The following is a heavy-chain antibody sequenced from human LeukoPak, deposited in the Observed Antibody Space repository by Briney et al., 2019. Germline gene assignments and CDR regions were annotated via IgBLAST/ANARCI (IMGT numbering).Heavy chain of an antibody. D-gene: IGHD2-15*01. J-gene: IGHJ4*02. CDR3: SKSRDSGGYPLNDFDY. CDR1: GFTFSSYA. V-gene: IGHV3-23*01. Sequence: GGSLRLSCAASGFTFSSYAMSWVRQAPGKGLEWVSAISSSGGSTYYADSVKGRFTISRDNSKNTLYLQMNSLRAEDTAVYYCSKSRDSGGYPLNDFDYWGQGTLVTVSS. CDR2: ISSSGGST.